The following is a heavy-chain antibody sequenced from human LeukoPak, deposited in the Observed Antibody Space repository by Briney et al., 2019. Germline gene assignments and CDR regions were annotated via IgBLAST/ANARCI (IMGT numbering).Heavy chain of an antibody. CDR3: ARDSDVLVDYDFWSGFNNWFDP. CDR1: GGSISSYY. D-gene: IGHD3-3*01. CDR2: IYTSGST. J-gene: IGHJ5*02. Sequence: SETLSLTCTDSGGSISSYYWSWIRQPAGKGLEWIGRIYTSGSTNYNPSLKSRVTMSVDTSKNQFSLKLSSVTAADTAVYYCARDSDVLVDYDFWSGFNNWFDPWGQGTLVTVSS. V-gene: IGHV4-4*07.